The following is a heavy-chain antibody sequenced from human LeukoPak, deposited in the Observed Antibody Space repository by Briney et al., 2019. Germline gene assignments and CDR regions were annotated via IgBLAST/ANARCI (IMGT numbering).Heavy chain of an antibody. CDR2: IWYDGSNK. Sequence: PGGSLRLSCAASGVTFSSYGMHWVRQAPGKGLEWVAVIWYDGSNKYYADSVKGRFTISRDNSKNTLYLQMNSLRAEDTAVYYCARDPLLGFGDQLGYFDYWGQGTLVTVSS. D-gene: IGHD3-10*01. V-gene: IGHV3-33*01. J-gene: IGHJ4*02. CDR3: ARDPLLGFGDQLGYFDY. CDR1: GVTFSSYG.